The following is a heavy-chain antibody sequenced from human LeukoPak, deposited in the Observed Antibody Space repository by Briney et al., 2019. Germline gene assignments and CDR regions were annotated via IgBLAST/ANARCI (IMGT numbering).Heavy chain of an antibody. CDR2: INSDGSST. V-gene: IGHV3-74*01. CDR3: APNWFDP. Sequence: GRSLRLSCAASGFTFSSNWMHWVRQTPGKGLVWVSRINSDGSSTNYADSVKGRFTISRDNAKNTLYLQMNSLRAEDTAVYYCAPNWFDPWGQGTLVTVSS. CDR1: GFTFSSNW. J-gene: IGHJ5*02.